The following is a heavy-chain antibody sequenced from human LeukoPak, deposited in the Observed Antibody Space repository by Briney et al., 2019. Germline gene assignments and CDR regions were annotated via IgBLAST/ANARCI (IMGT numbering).Heavy chain of an antibody. D-gene: IGHD1-26*01. CDR3: ARRPFGGSYEYFDY. CDR2: IIPIFGTA. CDR1: GGTFSSYA. Sequence: ASVKVSCKASGGTFSSYAISWVRQAPGQGLEWMGGIIPIFGTANYAQKFQGRVTITADESTSTAYMELSRLRSEDTAVYYCARRPFGGSYEYFDYWGQGTLVTVSS. J-gene: IGHJ4*02. V-gene: IGHV1-69*13.